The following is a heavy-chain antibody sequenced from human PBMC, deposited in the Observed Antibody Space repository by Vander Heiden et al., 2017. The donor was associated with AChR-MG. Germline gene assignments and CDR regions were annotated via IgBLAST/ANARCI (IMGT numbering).Heavy chain of an antibody. CDR1: GFTSSARY. D-gene: IGHD6-19*01. Sequence: EVQLVESGGGLVQPGGSRSLSCAASGFTSSARYIYWVRQAPGKGLEWVGRTRNKANSYTTKYAASVEGRFTISRDDSKNSVYLQMNSLKTEDSAVYYCAKALSGWSFDYWGQGTLVTVSS. CDR3: AKALSGWSFDY. J-gene: IGHJ4*02. CDR2: TRNKANSYTT. V-gene: IGHV3-72*01.